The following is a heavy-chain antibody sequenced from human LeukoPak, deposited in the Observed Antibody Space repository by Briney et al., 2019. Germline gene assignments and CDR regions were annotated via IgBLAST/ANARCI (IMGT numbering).Heavy chain of an antibody. CDR2: MNPNSGNT. J-gene: IGHJ4*02. Sequence: GASVKVSCKASGYTFTSYDINWVRQATGQGLEWMGWMNPNSGNTGYAQKFQGRVTITRNTSISTAYMELSSLRAEDTAVYYCAKADYPYCSGGSCPLAGWGQGTLVTVSS. V-gene: IGHV1-8*03. D-gene: IGHD2-15*01. CDR1: GYTFTSYD. CDR3: AKADYPYCSGGSCPLAG.